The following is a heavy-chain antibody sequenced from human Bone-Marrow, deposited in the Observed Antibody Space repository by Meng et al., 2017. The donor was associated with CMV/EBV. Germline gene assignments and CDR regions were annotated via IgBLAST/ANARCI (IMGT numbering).Heavy chain of an antibody. CDR3: ASGWNDEPFDY. CDR1: GFTVSSNY. D-gene: IGHD1-1*01. Sequence: GGSLRLSCAASGFTVSSNYMSWVRQAPGKGLEWVANIKQDGSEKYYVDSVKGRFTISRDNAKNSLYLQMNSLRAEDTAVYYCASGWNDEPFDYWGQGTLVTVSS. CDR2: IKQDGSEK. J-gene: IGHJ4*02. V-gene: IGHV3-7*01.